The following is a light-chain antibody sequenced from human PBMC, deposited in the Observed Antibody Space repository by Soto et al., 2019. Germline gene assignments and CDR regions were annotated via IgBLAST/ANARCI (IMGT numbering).Light chain of an antibody. CDR2: EVS. Sequence: QSVLTQPASVSGPPGQSIAISCTGTSSDVGGYKYVSWYQQHPGKAPKLLISEVSNRPSGVSDRFSGSKSGNTASLTISGLQAEDEADYYCSSFTSSYTFVFGSGTKVTVL. V-gene: IGLV2-14*01. CDR3: SSFTSSYTFV. CDR1: SSDVGGYKY. J-gene: IGLJ1*01.